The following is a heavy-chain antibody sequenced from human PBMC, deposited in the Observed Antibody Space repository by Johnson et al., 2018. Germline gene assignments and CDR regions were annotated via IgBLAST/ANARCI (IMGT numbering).Heavy chain of an antibody. CDR3: ARDYWYGFDL. D-gene: IGHD6-13*01. CDR1: GFTFSSRS. Sequence: VQLVESGGGLVQPGGSLRLSCAASGFTFSSRSMNWVRQAPGKGLEWISFIAGNSDTAYHADSVKGRFNISRDNGKTSLFLPMNSLRADDPAVYYGARDYWYGFDLWGQGTMVSVSS. J-gene: IGHJ3*01. CDR2: IAGNSDTA. V-gene: IGHV3-48*01.